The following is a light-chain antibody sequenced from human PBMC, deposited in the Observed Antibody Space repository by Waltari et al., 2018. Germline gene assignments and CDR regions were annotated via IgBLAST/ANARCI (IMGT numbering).Light chain of an antibody. CDR3: LSADSSGTSKV. V-gene: IGLV3-25*03. CDR1: ALPKQY. Sequence: SYELTQPPSVSVSPGQTARITCSGDALPKQYAFWYQQKPGQAPVLIIDKDTQRPSGIPEQVSGSSSGTTVTMTISGVQAEDEADYYCLSADSSGTSKVFGGGTKLTVL. CDR2: KDT. J-gene: IGLJ3*02.